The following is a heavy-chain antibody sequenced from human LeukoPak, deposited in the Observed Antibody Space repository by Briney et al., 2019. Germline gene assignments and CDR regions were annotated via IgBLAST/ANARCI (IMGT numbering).Heavy chain of an antibody. Sequence: GGSLRLSCAASGFTFSSYWMSWVRQAPGKGLEWVANIKQDGSEKYYVDSVKGRFTISRDNAKNSLYLQMNSLRAEDTAVYYCARVGLGHCSGGSCYSRYFQHWGQGTLVTVSS. V-gene: IGHV3-7*01. D-gene: IGHD2-15*01. CDR3: ARVGLGHCSGGSCYSRYFQH. J-gene: IGHJ1*01. CDR2: IKQDGSEK. CDR1: GFTFSSYW.